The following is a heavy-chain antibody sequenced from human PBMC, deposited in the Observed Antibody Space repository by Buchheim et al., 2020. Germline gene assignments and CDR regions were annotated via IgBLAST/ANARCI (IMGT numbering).Heavy chain of an antibody. CDR3: ARRTAGPSPFDY. Sequence: QLQLQESGPGLLKPSETLSLICTVSGGSIGSSSYYWGWIRQPPGKGLEWIGSAYYSGDTYYNPSLKSRVTISVDMSKNQFSLKLTSVTAADTAVYYCARRTAGPSPFDYWGQGTL. V-gene: IGHV4-39*01. D-gene: IGHD2-21*02. J-gene: IGHJ4*02. CDR1: GGSIGSSSYY. CDR2: AYYSGDT.